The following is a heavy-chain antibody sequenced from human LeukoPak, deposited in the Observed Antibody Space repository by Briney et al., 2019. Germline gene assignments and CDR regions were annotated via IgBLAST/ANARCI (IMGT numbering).Heavy chain of an antibody. V-gene: IGHV4-59*01. CDR3: ARARQWLVPQPDAFDI. CDR2: IYYSGST. J-gene: IGHJ3*02. Sequence: SETLSLTCTVSGGSISSYYWSWIRQPPGKGLEWIGYIYYSGSTNYNPSLKSRVTISVDTSKNQFSLKLSSVTAADTAVYYRARARQWLVPQPDAFDIWGQGTMVTVSS. D-gene: IGHD6-19*01. CDR1: GGSISSYY.